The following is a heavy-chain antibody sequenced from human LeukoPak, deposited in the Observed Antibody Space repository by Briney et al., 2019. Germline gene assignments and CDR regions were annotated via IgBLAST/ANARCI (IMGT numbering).Heavy chain of an antibody. V-gene: IGHV1-69*13. D-gene: IGHD3-3*01. Sequence: ASVKVSCKPSGGTFSSYAISWVRQAPGQGLEWMGGIIPIFGTANYAQKFQGRVTITADESTSTAYMELSSLRSEDTAVYYCARVTSGRVRFLEWSLDYWGQGTPVTVSS. CDR3: ARVTSGRVRFLEWSLDY. CDR1: GGTFSSYA. J-gene: IGHJ4*02. CDR2: IIPIFGTA.